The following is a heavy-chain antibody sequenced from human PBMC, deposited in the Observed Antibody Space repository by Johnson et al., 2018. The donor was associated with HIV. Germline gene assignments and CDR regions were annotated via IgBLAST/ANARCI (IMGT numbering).Heavy chain of an antibody. CDR3: AKDQSTEVGPTFVAAFDI. D-gene: IGHD1-26*01. CDR1: GFTFSSYA. V-gene: IGHV3-23*04. J-gene: IGHJ3*02. CDR2: ISGSGGGT. Sequence: VQLVEFGGGVVQPGRSLRLSCAASGFTFSSYAMSWVRQAPGKGLEWVSGISGSGGGTYYADSVKGRFTISRDNSKNTLYLQMNNLRAEDTAIYYCAKDQSTEVGPTFVAAFDIWGQGTMVTVSS.